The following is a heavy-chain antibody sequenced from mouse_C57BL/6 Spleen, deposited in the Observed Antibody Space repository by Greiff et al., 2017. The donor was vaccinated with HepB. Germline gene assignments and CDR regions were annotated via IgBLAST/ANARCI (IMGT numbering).Heavy chain of an antibody. CDR3: AIDSSGPDYYAMDY. J-gene: IGHJ4*01. D-gene: IGHD3-2*02. CDR2: SRNKANDYTT. CDR1: GFTFSDFY. V-gene: IGHV7-1*01. Sequence: EVKVIESGGGLVQSGRSLRLSCATSGFTFSDFYMEWVRQAPGKGLEWIAASRNKANDYTTEYSASVKGRFIVSRDTSQSILYLQMNALRAEDTAIYYCAIDSSGPDYYAMDYWGQGTSVTVSS.